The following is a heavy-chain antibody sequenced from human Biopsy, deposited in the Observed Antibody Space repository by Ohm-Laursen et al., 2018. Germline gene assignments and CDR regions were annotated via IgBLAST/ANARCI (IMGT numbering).Heavy chain of an antibody. CDR3: AKCMTGGSNYYFHH. CDR2: IWYDGSNK. CDR1: GFTFSSYG. J-gene: IGHJ4*02. V-gene: IGHV3-33*06. D-gene: IGHD2-8*01. Sequence: SLRLSCAASGFTFSSYGMHWVRQAPGKGLEWVAAIWYDGSNKNYADSVRGRFTISRDNSKNTLYLQMNSLRGEDTAVYYCAKCMTGGSNYYFHHCGQGTLVTVSS.